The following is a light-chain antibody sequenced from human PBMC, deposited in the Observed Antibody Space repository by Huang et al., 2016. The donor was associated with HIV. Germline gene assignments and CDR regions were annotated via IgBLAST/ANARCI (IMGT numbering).Light chain of an antibody. J-gene: IGKJ3*01. Sequence: EIVMTQSPATLSVSPGERATLSCSASQNIGDNLTWYQHKPGQAPRRLIYGASTRATCIAPRFSGSGSGTEFNLTISGLESEDFAVYYGQQFNNWRPRFTCGRGTTVDVK. V-gene: IGKV3-15*01. CDR3: QQFNNWRPRFT. CDR1: QNIGDN. CDR2: GAS.